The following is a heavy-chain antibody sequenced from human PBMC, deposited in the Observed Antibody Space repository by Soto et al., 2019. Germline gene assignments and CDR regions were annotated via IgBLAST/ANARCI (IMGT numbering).Heavy chain of an antibody. CDR1: GGSFSGYY. D-gene: IGHD6-13*01. V-gene: IGHV4-34*01. CDR2: INHSGST. J-gene: IGHJ4*02. Sequence: QVQLQQWGAGLLKPSETLSLTCAVYGGSFSGYYWSWIRQPPGKGLEWIGEINHSGSTNYNPSLKRRVTISVDTSKNQFSLKLSSVTAADTAVSYCARGHFAAARNFDYWGQGTLVTVSS. CDR3: ARGHFAAARNFDY.